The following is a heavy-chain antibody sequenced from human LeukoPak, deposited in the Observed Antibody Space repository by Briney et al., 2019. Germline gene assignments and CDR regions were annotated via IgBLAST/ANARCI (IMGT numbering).Heavy chain of an antibody. CDR3: AKVLYCSGGSCYFFDY. CDR1: GFTFSSYA. CDR2: ISGSGGST. D-gene: IGHD2-15*01. Sequence: PGGSLRLSCAASGFTFSSYAMSWVRQAPGKGREWVSAISGSGGSTYYADSVKGRFTISRDNSKNTLYLQMNSLRAEDTAVYYCAKVLYCSGGSCYFFDYWGQGTLVTVSS. J-gene: IGHJ4*02. V-gene: IGHV3-23*01.